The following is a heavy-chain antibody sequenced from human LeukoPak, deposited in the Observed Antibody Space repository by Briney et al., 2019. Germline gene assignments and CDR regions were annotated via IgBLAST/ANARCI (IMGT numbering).Heavy chain of an antibody. CDR2: IYHSGFT. CDR3: ARVPHCSSTTRCYLGGHHMDV. Sequence: PSETLSLTCTVSGGSVSGSYWTWIRQPPGKALEYIGYIYHSGFTNYNPSLESRVTISVDTSKNQFSLKVSSVTAADTAVYYCARVPHCSSTTRCYLGGHHMDVWGKGTTIAVSS. CDR1: GGSVSGSY. V-gene: IGHV4-59*08. J-gene: IGHJ6*03. D-gene: IGHD2-2*01.